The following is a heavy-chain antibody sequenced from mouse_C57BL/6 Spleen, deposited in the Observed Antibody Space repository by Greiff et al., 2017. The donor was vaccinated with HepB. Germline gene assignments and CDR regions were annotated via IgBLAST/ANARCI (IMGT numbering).Heavy chain of an antibody. CDR3: ARNLYYGSDY. D-gene: IGHD1-1*01. J-gene: IGHJ2*01. V-gene: IGHV5-17*01. Sequence: VQLKESGGGLVKPGGSLKLSCAASGFTFSDYGMHWVRQAPEKGLEWVAYISSGSSTIYYADTVKGRFTISRDNAKNTLFLQMTSLRSEDTAMYYCARNLYYGSDYWGQGTTLTVSS. CDR1: GFTFSDYG. CDR2: ISSGSSTI.